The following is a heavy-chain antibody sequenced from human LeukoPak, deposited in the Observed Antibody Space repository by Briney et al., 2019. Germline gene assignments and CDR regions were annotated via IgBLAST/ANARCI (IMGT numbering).Heavy chain of an antibody. V-gene: IGHV4-59*01. Sequence: SETLSLTCTVSGGSISSYYWSWIRQPPGKGLEWIGYIYYSGSTNYNPSLKSRVTISVDTSKNQFSLKLSSVTAADTAVYYCARGVRGSYGVAWFDPWGQGTLVTVSS. CDR3: ARGVRGSYGVAWFDP. D-gene: IGHD3-16*01. CDR2: IYYSGST. CDR1: GGSISSYY. J-gene: IGHJ5*02.